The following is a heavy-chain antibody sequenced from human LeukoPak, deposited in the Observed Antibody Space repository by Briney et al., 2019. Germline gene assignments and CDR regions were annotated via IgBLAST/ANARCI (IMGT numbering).Heavy chain of an antibody. CDR3: ARDWGSSGWFYFDS. Sequence: SLRLSCTASGFKFHNYALHWVRQAPGKGLEWVSGISWNNESLDYADSVKGRFIISRDNAKNSIYLQMNSLRAEDTALYYCARDWGSSGWFYFDSWGRGTLVSVSS. CDR1: GFKFHNYA. J-gene: IGHJ4*02. CDR2: ISWNNESL. V-gene: IGHV3-9*01. D-gene: IGHD6-19*01.